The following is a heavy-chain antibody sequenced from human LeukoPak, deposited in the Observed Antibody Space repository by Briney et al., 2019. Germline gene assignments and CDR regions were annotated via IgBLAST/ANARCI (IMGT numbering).Heavy chain of an antibody. V-gene: IGHV4-34*01. CDR2: IKHSVST. D-gene: IGHD3-10*01. CDR1: GGSFSGYY. Sequence: PSETLSLTCAVYGGSFSGYYWSWLRQPPGKGLEWMGEIKHSVSTNYNPSLKSLVTLSVDTSKNQFSLKLSSVTAADTAVYYCARGGYQWFGELSWLANWFDPWRQGTLVTVSS. J-gene: IGHJ5*02. CDR3: ARGGYQWFGELSWLANWFDP.